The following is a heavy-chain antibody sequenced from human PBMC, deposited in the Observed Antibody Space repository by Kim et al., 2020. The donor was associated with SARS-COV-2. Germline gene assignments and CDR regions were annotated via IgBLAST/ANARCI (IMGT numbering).Heavy chain of an antibody. V-gene: IGHV4-34*01. J-gene: IGHJ6*02. D-gene: IGHD6-19*01. Sequence: SETQSLTCAVYGGSFSGYYWSWIRQPPGKGLEWIGEINHSGSTNYNPSLKSRVTISVDTSKNQFSLKLSSVTAADTAVYYCASVAGSGWPYYYYYYGMDVWGQGTTVTVSS. CDR1: GGSFSGYY. CDR2: INHSGST. CDR3: ASVAGSGWPYYYYYYGMDV.